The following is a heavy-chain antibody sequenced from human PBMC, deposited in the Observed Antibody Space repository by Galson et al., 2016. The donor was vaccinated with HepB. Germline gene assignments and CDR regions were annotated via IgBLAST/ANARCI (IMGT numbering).Heavy chain of an antibody. V-gene: IGHV4-31*03. J-gene: IGHJ4*02. CDR2: IYHSGST. CDR1: GGSISSRGCY. D-gene: IGHD3-16*01. Sequence: TLSLTCIVSGGSISSRGCYWNWIRQHPEKGLEWIGYIYHSGSTFYNPSLKSRLIISVDTSENQFSLNLNSMTAADTAAYYCAGSIMKGHYDENGWSLVIGGQGTLVTVSS. CDR3: AGSIMKGHYDENGWSLVI.